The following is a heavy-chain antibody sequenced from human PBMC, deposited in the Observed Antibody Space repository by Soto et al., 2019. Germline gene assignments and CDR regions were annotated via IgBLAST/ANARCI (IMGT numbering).Heavy chain of an antibody. CDR2: FDPEDGAT. D-gene: IGHD5-12*01. V-gene: IGHV1-24*01. Sequence: QVQLVQSGAEVKKPGASVKVSCKVSGHTLTEFSMHWVRQAPGKGLEWMGGFDPEDGATIHAQTFQGTHTMTENTPTDSDYMARSPLRSHDTAVYYLAVGGTRWLRSRLDYWGQGTLVTVSS. J-gene: IGHJ4*02. CDR1: GHTLTEFS. CDR3: AVGGTRWLRSRLDY.